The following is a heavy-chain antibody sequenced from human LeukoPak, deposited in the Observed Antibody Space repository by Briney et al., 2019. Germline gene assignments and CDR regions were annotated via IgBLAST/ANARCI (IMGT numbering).Heavy chain of an antibody. J-gene: IGHJ4*02. D-gene: IGHD3-16*01. CDR2: ISAYNGNT. CDR3: ARDSETLYDYVWGSFSYFDY. V-gene: IGHV1-18*01. Sequence: ASVKVSCKASGGTFSSYGISWVRQAPGQGLEWMGWISAYNGNTNYAQKLQGRVTMTTDTSTSTAYMELRSLRSDDTAVYYCARDSETLYDYVWGSFSYFDYWGQGTLVTVSS. CDR1: GGTFSSYG.